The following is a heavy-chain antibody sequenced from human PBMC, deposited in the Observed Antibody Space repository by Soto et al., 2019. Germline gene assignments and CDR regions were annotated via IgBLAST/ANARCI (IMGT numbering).Heavy chain of an antibody. D-gene: IGHD1-26*01. V-gene: IGHV4-59*01. CDR1: GASISSYY. CDR2: MDYSGT. Sequence: SETLSLTCTVSGASISSYYWSWVRQPPGKGLEWIGYMDYSGTKNNPSLKSRVTMSIDTSKNQFSLKLSSVTAADTAVYYCARDQPGSPVFDRALDIWGQGTMVPSPQ. CDR3: ARDQPGSPVFDRALDI. J-gene: IGHJ3*02.